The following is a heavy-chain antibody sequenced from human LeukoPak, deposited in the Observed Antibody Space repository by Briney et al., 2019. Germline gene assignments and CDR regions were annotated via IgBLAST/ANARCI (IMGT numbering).Heavy chain of an antibody. V-gene: IGHV4-4*02. CDR3: ARGRGGSGSYYRRYYYYYMDV. D-gene: IGHD3-10*01. Sequence: SGTLSLTCTVSGGSISSSNWWSWVRQPPGKGLEWIGEIYLSGRTNYNPSLKSRVTMSVDTSKNQFSLKLSSVTAADTAVYYCARGRGGSGSYYRRYYYYYMDVWGKGTTVTISS. J-gene: IGHJ6*03. CDR1: GGSISSSNW. CDR2: IYLSGRT.